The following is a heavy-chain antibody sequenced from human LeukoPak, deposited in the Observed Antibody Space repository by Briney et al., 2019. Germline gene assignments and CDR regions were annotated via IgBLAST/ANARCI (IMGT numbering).Heavy chain of an antibody. CDR1: VYTFTGYY. CDR2: INPNSGGT. V-gene: IGHV1-2*02. CDR3: ARVLPPLDPAAWGASFDY. Sequence: ASVKVSCEASVYTFTGYYMHWVRQAPGQGLEWMGWINPNSGGTNYAQKFQGRDTMTRDTSISTAYMELSRLRSDDTAVYYCARVLPPLDPAAWGASFDYWGQGTLVTVSS. J-gene: IGHJ4*02. D-gene: IGHD2-2*01.